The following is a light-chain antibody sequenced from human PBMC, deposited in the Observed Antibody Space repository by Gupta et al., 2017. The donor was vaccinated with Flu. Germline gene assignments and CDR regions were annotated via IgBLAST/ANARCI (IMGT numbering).Light chain of an antibody. J-gene: IGLJ2*01. Sequence: QSVLTQPRSASGTPGQGVTVSCSGSSSNIGSNAVNWYQQVPGTAPKLLIYSNTQRPSGVPDRFSGSKSGTSASLAISGLQPEDEADYYCATWDDSLNGVVFGGGTKLTVL. CDR3: ATWDDSLNGVV. V-gene: IGLV1-44*01. CDR2: SNT. CDR1: SSNIGSNA.